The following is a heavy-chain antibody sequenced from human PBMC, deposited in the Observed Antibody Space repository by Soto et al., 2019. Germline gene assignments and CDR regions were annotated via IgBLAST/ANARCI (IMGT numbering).Heavy chain of an antibody. Sequence: EVQLLESGGGLVQRGGSQRLSCAASGFTFTSYVMSWVRQAPGKGLEWVAGISGGGSTAFYADSVKGRFTISRDNAKNTVVLQMDSLRAEDTAVYYCARSPGVSPTHHFDPWGQGTLVTVSS. J-gene: IGHJ5*02. V-gene: IGHV3-23*01. CDR2: ISGGGSTA. CDR1: GFTFTSYV. D-gene: IGHD6-13*01. CDR3: ARSPGVSPTHHFDP.